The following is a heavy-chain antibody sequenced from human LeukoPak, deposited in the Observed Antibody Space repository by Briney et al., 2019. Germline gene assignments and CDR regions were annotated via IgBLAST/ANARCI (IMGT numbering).Heavy chain of an antibody. Sequence: GASLRLSCAASGFTLSSYAMSWVRQAPGKGLEWVSAISGSGGSTYYADSVKGRFTISRDNSKNTLYLQVNSLRAEDTAVYYCAKVGAYYYYYGMDVWGQGTTVSVSS. J-gene: IGHJ6*02. CDR3: AKVGAYYYYYGMDV. CDR2: ISGSGGST. V-gene: IGHV3-23*01. D-gene: IGHD1-26*01. CDR1: GFTLSSYA.